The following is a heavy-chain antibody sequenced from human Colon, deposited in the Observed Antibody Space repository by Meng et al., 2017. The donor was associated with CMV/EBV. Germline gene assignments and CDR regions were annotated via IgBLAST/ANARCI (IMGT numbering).Heavy chain of an antibody. V-gene: IGHV3-74*01. CDR1: GFTFNGFW. Sequence: SGFTFNGFWIHWVRQAPGKGPVWVSVINTDGTVTRYADSVKGRFTISRDNTKNTLFLQMNSLRAEDTAVYYCARANDFGSGMAFDPWGQGTLVTVSS. CDR3: ARANDFGSGMAFDP. CDR2: INTDGTVT. J-gene: IGHJ5*02. D-gene: IGHD3-10*01.